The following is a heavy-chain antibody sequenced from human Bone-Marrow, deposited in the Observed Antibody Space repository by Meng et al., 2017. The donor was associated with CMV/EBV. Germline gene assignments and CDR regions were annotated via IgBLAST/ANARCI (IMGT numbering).Heavy chain of an antibody. CDR3: AREHVIVGGTRNYFYYGMDV. D-gene: IGHD1-26*01. CDR1: GGSISSSSYY. J-gene: IGHJ6*02. CDR2: IYYSGST. V-gene: IGHV4-39*06. Sequence: GSLRLSCTVSGGSISSSSYYWGWIRQPPGKGLEWIGSIYYSGSTQYNPSLKSRLSISVDTSKNQFTLKLSSVTAADTAVYFCAREHVIVGGTRNYFYYGMDVWGQGTTVTVSS.